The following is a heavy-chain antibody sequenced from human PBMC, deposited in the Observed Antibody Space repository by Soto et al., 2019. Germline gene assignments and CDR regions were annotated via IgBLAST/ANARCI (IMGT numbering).Heavy chain of an antibody. CDR1: GGSISSGGYY. CDR2: IYYSGST. Sequence: SETLSLTCTVSGGSISSGGYYWSWIRQHPGKGLEWIGYIYYSGSTYYNPSLKSRVTISVDTSKNQFSLKLSSVTAADTAVYYCERWGISGTFDYWGQGTLVTVSS. J-gene: IGHJ4*02. D-gene: IGHD6-25*01. CDR3: ERWGISGTFDY. V-gene: IGHV4-31*03.